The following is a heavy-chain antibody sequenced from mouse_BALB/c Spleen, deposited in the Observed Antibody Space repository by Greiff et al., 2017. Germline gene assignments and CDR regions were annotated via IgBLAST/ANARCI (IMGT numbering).Heavy chain of an antibody. CDR3: TRYYGYDGFAY. CDR2: INPSTGYT. J-gene: IGHJ3*01. CDR1: GYTFTSYW. Sequence: QVQLQQSGAELAKPGASVKMSCKASGYTFTSYWMHWVKQRPGQGLEWIGYINPSTGYTEYNQKFKDKATFTADKSSSTAYMQLSSLTSEDSAVYYCTRYYGYDGFAYWGQGTLVTVSA. D-gene: IGHD2-2*01. V-gene: IGHV1-7*01.